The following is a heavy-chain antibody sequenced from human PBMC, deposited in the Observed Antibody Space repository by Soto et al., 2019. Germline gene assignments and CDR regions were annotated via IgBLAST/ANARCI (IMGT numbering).Heavy chain of an antibody. CDR1: GFTFSKYA. V-gene: IGHV3-30-3*01. Sequence: GGSLRLSCAASGFTFSKYAMHWVRQARGTGLEWVAVISNDGSNPYYADSVKGRFTISRDNSKNTLYLQMNSLREEDTAVYYCARTGYNRSGYFVEYYFDYWGQGTLVTVSS. D-gene: IGHD3-22*01. J-gene: IGHJ4*02. CDR2: ISNDGSNP. CDR3: ARTGYNRSGYFVEYYFDY.